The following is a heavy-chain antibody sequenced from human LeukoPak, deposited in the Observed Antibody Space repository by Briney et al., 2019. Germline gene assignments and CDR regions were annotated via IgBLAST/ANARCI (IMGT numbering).Heavy chain of an antibody. J-gene: IGHJ4*02. CDR2: TNSDGSSR. CDR1: GFTFSGHW. CDR3: AKGLAYYYDSSGYYYLDY. V-gene: IGHV3-74*01. Sequence: GGSLRLSCAVSGFTFSGHWMFWVRQAPGKGLEWVSSTNSDGSSRGYTDSVKGRFTISRDNSKNTLYLQMNSLRAEDTAVYYCAKGLAYYYDSSGYYYLDYWGQGTLVTVSS. D-gene: IGHD3-22*01.